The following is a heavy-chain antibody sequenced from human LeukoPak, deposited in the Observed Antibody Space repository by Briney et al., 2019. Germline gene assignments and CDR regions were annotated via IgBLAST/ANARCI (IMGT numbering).Heavy chain of an antibody. CDR3: ARRRVGAAAGLDY. D-gene: IGHD6-13*01. V-gene: IGHV4-59*08. Sequence: SQTLSLTCTVSGGSMSRYYWSWIRQPPGKGLEWLGYIFYSGGTHYNPSLKSRVTISVDTSKNQFSLKLSSVTAADTAVYYCARRRVGAAAGLDYWGQGTLVTVSS. J-gene: IGHJ4*02. CDR2: IFYSGGT. CDR1: GGSMSRYY.